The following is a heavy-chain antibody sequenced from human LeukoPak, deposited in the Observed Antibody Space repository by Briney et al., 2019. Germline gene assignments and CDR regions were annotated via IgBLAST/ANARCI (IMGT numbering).Heavy chain of an antibody. Sequence: PGGSLRLSYAASGFTFSSYEMNWVRQAPGKGLEWVSYISSSGSTIYYADSVKGRFTISRDNAKNSLYLQMNSLRAEDTAVYYCARHSGYYKSDDYWGQGTLVTVSS. V-gene: IGHV3-48*03. CDR3: ARHSGYYKSDDY. J-gene: IGHJ4*02. D-gene: IGHD3-22*01. CDR2: ISSSGSTI. CDR1: GFTFSSYE.